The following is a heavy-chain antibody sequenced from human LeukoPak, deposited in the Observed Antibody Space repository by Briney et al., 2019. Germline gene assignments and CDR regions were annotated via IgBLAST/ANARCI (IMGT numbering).Heavy chain of an antibody. V-gene: IGHV4-38-2*02. J-gene: IGHJ3*02. CDR1: GYSISSGYY. Sequence: SETLSLTCTVSGYSISSGYYWAWIRQPPGKGLQWIGNIYHSGNTYYNPSLKSRVTISVDTSKNQFSLKVSSVTAADTAVYYCARDSIHRGWKQNAFDIWGQGTMVTVSS. CDR2: IYHSGNT. CDR3: ARDSIHRGWKQNAFDI. D-gene: IGHD5-18*01.